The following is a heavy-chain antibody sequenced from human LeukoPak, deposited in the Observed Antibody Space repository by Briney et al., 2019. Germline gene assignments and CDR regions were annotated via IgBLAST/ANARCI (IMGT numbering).Heavy chain of an antibody. V-gene: IGHV4-59*01. J-gene: IGHJ6*03. CDR1: GGSISSYY. CDR3: ARGDYDFWSGRRYYYMDV. Sequence: PSETLSLTCTVSGGSISSYYWSWIRQPPGKGLEWIGYIYYSGSTNYNPSLKSRVTISVDTSKNQFSLKLSSVTAADTAVYYRARGDYDFWSGRRYYYMDVWGKGTTVTVSS. D-gene: IGHD3-3*01. CDR2: IYYSGST.